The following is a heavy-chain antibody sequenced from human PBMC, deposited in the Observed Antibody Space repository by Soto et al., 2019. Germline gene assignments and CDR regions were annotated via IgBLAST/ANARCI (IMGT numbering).Heavy chain of an antibody. Sequence: GGSLRLSCEASGFNFGAYAMSWVRQAPGKXLEWVSGISGSSSGTYYTDSVKGRFTISRDNSKNTVYLQMNSLRGEDTAVYYCAKDRSENFWVYYYAMDVWGQGTAVTVSS. CDR2: ISGSSSGT. CDR1: GFNFGAYA. V-gene: IGHV3-23*01. J-gene: IGHJ6*02. CDR3: AKDRSENFWVYYYAMDV. D-gene: IGHD6-19*01.